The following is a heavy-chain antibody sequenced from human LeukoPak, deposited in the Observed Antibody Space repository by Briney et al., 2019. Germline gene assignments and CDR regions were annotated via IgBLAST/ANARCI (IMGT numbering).Heavy chain of an antibody. J-gene: IGHJ4*02. Sequence: PGRSLRLSCAASGFTFSSYGMHWVRQAPGKGLEWVSSISSSSSYIYYADSVKGRFTISRDNAKNSLYLQMNSLRAEDTAVYYCAGAGVTRYFDYWGQGTLVTVSS. CDR3: AGAGVTRYFDY. CDR2: ISSSSSYI. V-gene: IGHV3-21*01. CDR1: GFTFSSYG. D-gene: IGHD4-23*01.